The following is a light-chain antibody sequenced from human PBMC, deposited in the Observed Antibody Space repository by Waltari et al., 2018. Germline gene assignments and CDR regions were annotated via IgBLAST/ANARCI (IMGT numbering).Light chain of an antibody. CDR1: QSISNY. V-gene: IGKV1-5*03. CDR2: KAS. Sequence: DIQMTQSPSTLSASVGDTITITCRASQSISNYLAWYQQKPGNDPKLLIYKASSSGSGVPSRFSGSGSGTEFTLTISSLQPDDFATYYCQQYNTYSSFGQGTKLEIK. J-gene: IGKJ2*03. CDR3: QQYNTYSS.